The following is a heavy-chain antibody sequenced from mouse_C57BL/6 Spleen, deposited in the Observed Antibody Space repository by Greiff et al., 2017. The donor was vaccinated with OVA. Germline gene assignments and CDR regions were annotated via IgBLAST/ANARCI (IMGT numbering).Heavy chain of an antibody. D-gene: IGHD2-4*01. CDR1: GYSITSGYY. CDR2: ISYDGSN. CDR3: ASTYYDYDVYYAMDY. J-gene: IGHJ4*01. Sequence: EVKLMESGPGLVKPSQSLSLTCSVTGYSITSGYYWNWIRQFPGNKLEWMGYISYDGSNNYNPSLKNRISITRDTSKNQFFLKLNSVTTEDTATYYCASTYYDYDVYYAMDYWGQGTSVTVSS. V-gene: IGHV3-6*01.